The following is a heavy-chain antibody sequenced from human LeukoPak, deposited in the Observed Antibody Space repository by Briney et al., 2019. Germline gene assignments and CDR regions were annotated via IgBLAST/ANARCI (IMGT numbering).Heavy chain of an antibody. CDR1: GGSISSYY. CDR3: ASSGYYYDSSGYS. D-gene: IGHD3-22*01. CDR2: IYYSGST. Sequence: PSETLSLTCTVSGGSISSYYWSWIRQPPGKGLEWIGYIYYSGSTNYNPSLKSRVTISVDTSKNRFSLKVNSVTAADTAVYYCASSGYYYDSSGYSWGQGTLVTVSS. V-gene: IGHV4-59*08. J-gene: IGHJ5*02.